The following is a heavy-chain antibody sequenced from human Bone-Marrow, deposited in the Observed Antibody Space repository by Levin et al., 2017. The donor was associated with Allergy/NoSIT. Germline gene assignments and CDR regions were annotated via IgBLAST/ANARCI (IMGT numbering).Heavy chain of an antibody. V-gene: IGHV2-5*02. CDR2: IYWDDDE. CDR1: GFSLSTSGVG. Sequence: GPTLVKPTQTLTLTCTFSGFSLSTSGVGVGWIRQPPGKALEWLALIYWDDDERYSPSLKSRLTITKDTSKNQVVLRMTNMDPVDTARYFCEHSVTLDPNMAMFRYADYFDSWGLGTLVTVSS. D-gene: IGHD5-18*01. CDR3: EHSVTLDPNMAMFRYADYFDS. J-gene: IGHJ4*02.